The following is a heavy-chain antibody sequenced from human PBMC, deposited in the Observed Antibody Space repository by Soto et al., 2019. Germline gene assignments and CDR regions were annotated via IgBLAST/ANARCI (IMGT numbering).Heavy chain of an antibody. D-gene: IGHD3-22*01. Sequence: GGSLRLSCAASGFTFSSYGMHWVRQAPGKGLEWVAVISYDGSNKYYADSVKGRFTISRDNSKNTLYLQMNSLRAEDTAVYYYARGAYYYDSSGYYVSAFDIWGQGTMVTVSS. CDR3: ARGAYYYDSSGYYVSAFDI. CDR2: ISYDGSNK. V-gene: IGHV3-30*03. CDR1: GFTFSSYG. J-gene: IGHJ3*02.